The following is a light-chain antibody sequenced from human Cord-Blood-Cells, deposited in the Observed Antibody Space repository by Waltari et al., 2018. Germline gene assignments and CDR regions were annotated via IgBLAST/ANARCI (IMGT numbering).Light chain of an antibody. CDR1: SSDVGGYNY. CDR3: SSYTSSSTYV. CDR2: DVS. J-gene: IGLJ1*01. V-gene: IGLV2-14*01. Sequence: QSALTQPASVSGSPGQSLPISSTGTSSDVGGYNYVSWYQQHPGKAPKLMIYDVSNRPSGVSNRFSGSKSGNTASLTISGLQAEDEADYYCSSYTSSSTYVFGTGTKVTVL.